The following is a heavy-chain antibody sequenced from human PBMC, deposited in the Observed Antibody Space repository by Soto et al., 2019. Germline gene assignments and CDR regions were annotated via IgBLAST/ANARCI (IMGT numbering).Heavy chain of an antibody. CDR2: ITSTCDRA. CDR1: GFTFSSYA. V-gene: IGHV3-23*01. D-gene: IGHD5-18*01. Sequence: GGSLRLSCAASGFTFSSYAMSWVRQAPGKGLEWVSSITSTCDRAYYADSVKGRFTVSRDNSKNTLYLQMNSLRAEDTAVYYCAKYYMVTRSPFDYWGQGTLVTVSS. J-gene: IGHJ4*02. CDR3: AKYYMVTRSPFDY.